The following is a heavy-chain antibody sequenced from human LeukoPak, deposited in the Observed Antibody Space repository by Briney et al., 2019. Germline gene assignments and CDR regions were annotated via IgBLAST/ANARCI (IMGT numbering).Heavy chain of an antibody. V-gene: IGHV4-61*02. CDR3: ARGFGSGSYGGLAFVDY. Sequence: PSETLSLTCAVSGYSISSGSYYWSWIRQPAGKGLEWIGRIYTSGSTNYNPSLKSRVTISIDTSKNQFSLKLSSVTAADTAVYYCARGFGSGSYGGLAFVDYWGQGALVTVSS. CDR1: GYSISSGSYY. D-gene: IGHD1-26*01. CDR2: IYTSGST. J-gene: IGHJ4*02.